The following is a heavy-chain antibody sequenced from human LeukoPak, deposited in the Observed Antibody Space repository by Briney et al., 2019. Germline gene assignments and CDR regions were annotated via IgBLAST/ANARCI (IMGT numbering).Heavy chain of an antibody. J-gene: IGHJ5*02. V-gene: IGHV3-30-3*01. Sequence: GGSLRLSCAASGFTFSSNAMHWVRQAPGKGLEWVAVISYDGSNKYYADSEKGRFTISRDNSKNTLYLQMSSLRAEDTSIYYCSRGSVSSTRGWFDPWGQGTLVTVSS. CDR3: SRGSVSSTRGWFDP. CDR2: ISYDGSNK. CDR1: GFTFSSNA. D-gene: IGHD3-10*01.